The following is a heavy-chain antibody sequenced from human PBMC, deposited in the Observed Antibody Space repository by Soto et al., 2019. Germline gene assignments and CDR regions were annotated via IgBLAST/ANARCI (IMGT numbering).Heavy chain of an antibody. CDR1: GGSISSYY. J-gene: IGHJ4*02. D-gene: IGHD5-18*01. V-gene: IGHV4-59*08. CDR2: IYYSGST. CDR3: ARSYGSCFDY. Sequence: QVQLQESGPGLVKPSETLSLTCTVSGGSISSYYWSWIRQPPGKGLEWIGYIYYSGSTNYNPSLKSRVTIPVATSKNPSPLMLSSVTAADTAVYYCARSYGSCFDYWGQGTLVTVSS.